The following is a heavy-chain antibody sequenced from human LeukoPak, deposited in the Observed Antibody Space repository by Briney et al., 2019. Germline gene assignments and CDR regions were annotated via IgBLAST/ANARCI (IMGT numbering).Heavy chain of an antibody. J-gene: IGHJ4*02. Sequence: PSETLSLTCAVHGGSFSGYYWSWIRQPPGKGLEWIGEINHSGSTNYNPSLKSRVTISVDTSKNQFSLKLSSVTAADTAVYYCASSSYDILTGYYLGYWGQGTLVTVSS. V-gene: IGHV4-34*01. CDR3: ASSSYDILTGYYLGY. CDR1: GGSFSGYY. CDR2: INHSGST. D-gene: IGHD3-9*01.